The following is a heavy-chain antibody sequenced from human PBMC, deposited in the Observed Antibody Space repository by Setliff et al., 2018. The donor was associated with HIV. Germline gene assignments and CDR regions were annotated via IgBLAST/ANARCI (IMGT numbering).Heavy chain of an antibody. CDR2: IYASGST. CDR3: ATQRNYYGSGSYSDY. V-gene: IGHV4-61*09. D-gene: IGHD3-10*01. CDR1: SGSISSGSYY. J-gene: IGHJ4*02. Sequence: PSETLSLTCTVSSGSISSGSYYWSWIRQPAGKGLEWIGHIYASGSTNYNPSLKSRVTISVDTSKNQFSLKLSSVTAADAAVYYCATQRNYYGSGSYSDYWGQGTLVTVSS.